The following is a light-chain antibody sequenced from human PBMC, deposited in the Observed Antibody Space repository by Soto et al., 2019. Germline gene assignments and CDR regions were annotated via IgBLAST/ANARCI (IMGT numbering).Light chain of an antibody. CDR3: QQYDSSPWT. CDR2: GAS. Sequence: EIVLTQSPGTLSLSPGERATLSCRASRSVSSSFLAWYQQKPGQAPRLLIYGASTRATGIPDRFSGSGSGTDFTLTISILEPEDFAVYYCQQYDSSPWTFGQGTKVEIK. J-gene: IGKJ1*01. V-gene: IGKV3-20*01. CDR1: RSVSSSF.